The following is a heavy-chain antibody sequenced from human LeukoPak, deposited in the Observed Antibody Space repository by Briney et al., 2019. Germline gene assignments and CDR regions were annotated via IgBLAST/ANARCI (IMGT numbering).Heavy chain of an antibody. J-gene: IGHJ2*01. Sequence: PGGSLRLSCAASGFTVSSRHMSWVRQAPGKGLEWVSAIFSGGDTYYADSVKGRFTISRDNSKNTLYLQMNSLRVEDTAVYYCARDHQNPGYFDLWGRGTLVTVSS. CDR1: GFTVSSRH. CDR3: ARDHQNPGYFDL. V-gene: IGHV3-53*01. CDR2: IFSGGDT.